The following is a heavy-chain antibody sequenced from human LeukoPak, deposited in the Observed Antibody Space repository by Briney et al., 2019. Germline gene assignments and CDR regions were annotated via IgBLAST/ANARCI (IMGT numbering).Heavy chain of an antibody. CDR1: GYTFTGYY. CDR2: INPNSGGT. D-gene: IGHD6-19*01. J-gene: IGHJ4*02. V-gene: IGHV1-2*02. Sequence: GASVKVSCKASGYTFTGYYMHWVRQAPGQGLEWMGFINPNSGGTNYAQKFQGRVTLTRDTSISTAYMELSRLTSDDTAVYYCARVGHTSGWDFDYWGQGTLVTVSS. CDR3: ARVGHTSGWDFDY.